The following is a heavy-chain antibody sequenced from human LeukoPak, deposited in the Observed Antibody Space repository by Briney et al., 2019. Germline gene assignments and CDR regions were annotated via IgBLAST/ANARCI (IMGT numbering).Heavy chain of an antibody. J-gene: IGHJ6*02. D-gene: IGHD3-22*01. Sequence: GASVKVSCKASGGTFSSYAISWVRQAPGQGLEWMGGIIAIFGTANYAQKFQGRVTITADESTSTAYMELSSLRSEDTAVYYCARARNYYDSSGYPPQLPNYYYYDVDVWGQGTTVTVSS. CDR2: IIAIFGTA. CDR1: GGTFSSYA. V-gene: IGHV1-69*01. CDR3: ARARNYYDSSGYPPQLPNYYYYDVDV.